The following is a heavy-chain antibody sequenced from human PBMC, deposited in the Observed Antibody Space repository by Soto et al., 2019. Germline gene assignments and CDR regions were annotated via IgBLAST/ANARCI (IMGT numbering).Heavy chain of an antibody. CDR1: GFTFSSYA. J-gene: IGHJ4*02. V-gene: IGHV3-30-3*01. D-gene: IGHD5-12*01. CDR2: ISYDGSNK. Sequence: GGSLRLSCAASGFTFSSYAMHWVRQAPGKGLEWVAVISYDGSNKYYADSVKGRFTISRDNSKNTLYLQMNSLRAEDTAVYYCAREKWIPFFDYWGQGTLVTVSS. CDR3: AREKWIPFFDY.